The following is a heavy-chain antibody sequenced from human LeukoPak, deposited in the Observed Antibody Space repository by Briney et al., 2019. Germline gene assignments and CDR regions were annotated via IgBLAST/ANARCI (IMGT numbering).Heavy chain of an antibody. D-gene: IGHD6-13*01. CDR3: TTDPPPSRIAAAGNRFDY. CDR2: IKSKTDGGTT. Sequence: PGGSLRLSCAASGFTFSNAWMSWVRQAPGKGLEWVGRIKSKTDGGTTDYAAPVKGRFTISRDDSKNTLYLQMNSLKTEDTAVYYCTTDPPPSRIAAAGNRFDYWGQGTLVTVSS. J-gene: IGHJ4*02. CDR1: GFTFSNAW. V-gene: IGHV3-15*01.